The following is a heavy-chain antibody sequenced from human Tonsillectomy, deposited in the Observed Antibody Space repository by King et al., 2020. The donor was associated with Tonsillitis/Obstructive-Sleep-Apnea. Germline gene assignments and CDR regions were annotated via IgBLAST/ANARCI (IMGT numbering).Heavy chain of an antibody. CDR3: AKDSLHGEGNYFHYMDV. D-gene: IGHD1-7*01. J-gene: IGHJ6*03. CDR2: ISWNSGAI. CDR1: GFTFDDYA. V-gene: IGHV3-9*01. Sequence: VQLVESGGGLVQPGRSLRLSCAASGFTFDDYAMHWVRQAPGKGLEWVAGISWNSGAIGYADSVEGRITISRDNAKNSLYLQMNSLRAEDTALYYCAKDSLHGEGNYFHYMDVWGKGTTVTVSS.